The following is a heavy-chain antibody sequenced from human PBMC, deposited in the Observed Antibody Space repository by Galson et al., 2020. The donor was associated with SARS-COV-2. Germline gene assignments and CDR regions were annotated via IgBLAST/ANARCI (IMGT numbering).Heavy chain of an antibody. J-gene: IGHJ5*02. D-gene: IGHD3-10*01. Sequence: ASVKVSCKASGYTFTGYYMHWVRQAPGQGLEWMGRINPNSGGTNYAQKFQGRVTMTRDTSISTAYMELSRLRSDGTAVYYCARDIGFGELLNWFDPWGQGTLVTVSS. CDR2: INPNSGGT. CDR3: ARDIGFGELLNWFDP. CDR1: GYTFTGYY. V-gene: IGHV1-2*06.